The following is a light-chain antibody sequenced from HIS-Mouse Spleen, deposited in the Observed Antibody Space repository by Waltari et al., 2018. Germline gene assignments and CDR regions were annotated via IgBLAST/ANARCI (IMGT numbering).Light chain of an antibody. J-gene: IGKJ3*01. Sequence: DIQMTQSPSSLSASVGDRVTITCQASQDISNYLNWYQQKPGKAPKLLIYDASNLETGVPSMFSGSGSGTDFTFTISSLQPEDIATYYCQHYDNLPFTFGPGTKVDIK. CDR2: DAS. CDR3: QHYDNLPFT. V-gene: IGKV1-33*01. CDR1: QDISNY.